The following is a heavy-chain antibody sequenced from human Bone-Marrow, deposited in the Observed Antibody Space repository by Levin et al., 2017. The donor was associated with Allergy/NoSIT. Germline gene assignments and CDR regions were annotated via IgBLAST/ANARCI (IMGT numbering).Heavy chain of an antibody. CDR3: ARDPRAGAVAGSRWFDP. V-gene: IGHV6-1*01. J-gene: IGHJ5*02. CDR2: TYYRSKWYN. D-gene: IGHD6-19*01. Sequence: SQTLSLTCAISGDSVSSNSAAWNWIRQSPSRGLEWLGRTYYRSKWYNDYAVSVKSRITINPDTSKNQFSLQLNSVTPEDTAVYYCARDPRAGAVAGSRWFDPWGQGTLVTVSS. CDR1: GDSVSSNSAA.